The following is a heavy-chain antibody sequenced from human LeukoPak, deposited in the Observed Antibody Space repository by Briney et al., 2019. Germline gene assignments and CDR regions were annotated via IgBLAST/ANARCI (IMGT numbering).Heavy chain of an antibody. D-gene: IGHD4-17*01. CDR1: GGSISSYY. CDR2: IYYSGST. Sequence: SETLSLTCTVSGGSISSYYWSWIRQPPGKGLEWIGYIYYSGSTNYNPSLKSRVTMSVDTSKNQFSLRLRSVTAADTAVYFCARWNAVTTSLDHWGQGILVAVSS. J-gene: IGHJ4*02. CDR3: ARWNAVTTSLDH. V-gene: IGHV4-59*12.